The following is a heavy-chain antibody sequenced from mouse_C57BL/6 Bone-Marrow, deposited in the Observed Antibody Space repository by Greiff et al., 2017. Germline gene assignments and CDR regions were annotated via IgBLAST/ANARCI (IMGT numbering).Heavy chain of an antibody. V-gene: IGHV14-4*01. J-gene: IGHJ3*01. CDR1: GFNIKDDY. Sequence: EVQLQQSGAELVRPGASVKLSCTASGFNIKDDYMHWVKQRPEQGLEWIGWIDPENGDTEYASKFQGTAPITADTSSNTAYLQLSSLTSADTAVYYCTPPYSSYVWFAYWGQGTLVTVSA. CDR3: TPPYSSYVWFAY. CDR2: IDPENGDT. D-gene: IGHD2-5*01.